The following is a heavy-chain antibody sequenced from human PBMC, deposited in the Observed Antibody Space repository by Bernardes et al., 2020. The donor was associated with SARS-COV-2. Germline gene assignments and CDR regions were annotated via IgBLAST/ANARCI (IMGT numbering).Heavy chain of an antibody. Sequence: WGSLRLSCAASGFGVSDSYMTWGRQGPGKGPEWVSIIHSNGRTHYAESVKGRFSISRDNYKNTVFLQMKRLRAEDTAVYYCARWGIEVPAAARAHYGLDVWGQGTTVMVSS. J-gene: IGHJ6*02. V-gene: IGHV3-53*01. CDR2: IHSNGRT. CDR1: GFGVSDSY. CDR3: ARWGIEVPAAARAHYGLDV. D-gene: IGHD6-13*01.